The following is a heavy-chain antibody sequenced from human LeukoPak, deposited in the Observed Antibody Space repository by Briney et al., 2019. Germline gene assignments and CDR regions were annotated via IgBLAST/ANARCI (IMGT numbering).Heavy chain of an antibody. CDR1: GGSLSTYY. D-gene: IGHD3-22*01. J-gene: IGHJ4*02. CDR3: ASLDSSGYYYFDY. Sequence: PSETLSLTCTVSGGSLSTYYWSWIRQPPGKGLEWIGYIYYSGSTDYNPSLTSRVTISVDTSKNQFSLKLSSVTAADTALYYCASLDSSGYYYFDYWGQGTLVTVSS. V-gene: IGHV4-59*01. CDR2: IYYSGST.